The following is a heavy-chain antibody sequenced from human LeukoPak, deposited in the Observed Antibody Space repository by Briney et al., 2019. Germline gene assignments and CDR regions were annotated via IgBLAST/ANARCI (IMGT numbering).Heavy chain of an antibody. CDR3: ARDPIVGATTDWFDP. CDR1: GYTFTSYD. Sequence: ASVKVSCKASGYTFTSYDINWVRQATGQGLEWMGCMNPHSGNTVYAQKFQGRVTMTRNTAISTAYMELSSLRSEDTAVYYCARDPIVGATTDWFDPWGQGTLVTVSS. J-gene: IGHJ5*02. D-gene: IGHD1-26*01. CDR2: MNPHSGNT. V-gene: IGHV1-8*01.